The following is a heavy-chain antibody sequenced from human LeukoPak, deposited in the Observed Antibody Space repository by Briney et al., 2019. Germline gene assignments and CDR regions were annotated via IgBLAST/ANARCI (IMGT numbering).Heavy chain of an antibody. CDR2: ISFDGSNK. D-gene: IGHD3-10*01. J-gene: IGHJ4*02. V-gene: IGHV3-30*03. CDR1: GFTFSSYG. Sequence: PGGSLRLSCAASGFTFSSYGMHWVRQAPGKGLEWVAVISFDGSNKYYADSVKGRFTISRDNSKNTLYLQMNSLRAEDTAVYYCARDRGITMVRHSTLFDYWGQGTLVTVSS. CDR3: ARDRGITMVRHSTLFDY.